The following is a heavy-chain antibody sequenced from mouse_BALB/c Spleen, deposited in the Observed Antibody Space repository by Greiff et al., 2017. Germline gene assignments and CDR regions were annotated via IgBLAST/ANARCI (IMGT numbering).Heavy chain of an antibody. V-gene: IGHV5-17*02. CDR2: ISSGSSTI. CDR3: ARGRDGYYAMDY. CDR1: GFTFSSFG. D-gene: IGHD2-3*01. Sequence: EVQVVESGGGLVQPGGSRKLSCAASGFTFSSFGMHWVRQAPEKGLEWVAYISSGSSTIYYADTVKGRFTISRDNPKNTLFLQMTSLRSEDTAMYYCARGRDGYYAMDYWGQGTSVTVSS. J-gene: IGHJ4*01.